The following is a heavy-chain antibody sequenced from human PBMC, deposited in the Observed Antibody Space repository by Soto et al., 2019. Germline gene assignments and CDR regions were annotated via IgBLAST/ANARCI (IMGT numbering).Heavy chain of an antibody. Sequence: SETLSLTCTVSGASIRGHFWSWVRQPPGKGLEWIGYIFDAVTTNYSPSLKSRVTISVDTSKNQLSLRLSSVTAADTAVYFCAMNADVWGQGTTVTVSS. CDR1: GASIRGHF. D-gene: IGHD1-1*01. CDR3: AMNADV. CDR2: IFDAVTT. J-gene: IGHJ6*02. V-gene: IGHV4-59*08.